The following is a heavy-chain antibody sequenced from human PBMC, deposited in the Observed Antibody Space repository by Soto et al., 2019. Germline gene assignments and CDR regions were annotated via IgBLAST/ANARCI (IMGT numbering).Heavy chain of an antibody. CDR3: ATGRATTYDAFDI. D-gene: IGHD1-26*01. V-gene: IGHV4-39*01. Sequence: ETLSLTCTVSGGSISSSSYYWGWIRQPPGKGLEWIGSIYYSGSTYYNPSLKSRVTISVDTSKNQFSLKLSSVTAADTAVYYCATGRATTYDAFDIWGQGTMVTVSS. CDR2: IYYSGST. CDR1: GGSISSSSYY. J-gene: IGHJ3*02.